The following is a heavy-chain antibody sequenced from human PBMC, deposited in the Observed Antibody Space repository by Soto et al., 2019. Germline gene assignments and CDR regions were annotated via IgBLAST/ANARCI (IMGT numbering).Heavy chain of an antibody. J-gene: IGHJ4*02. CDR3: ASFGSGSYYNVPFFDY. Sequence: GGSLRLSCAASGFTFSSYSMNWVRQAPGKGLEWVSSISSSSSYIYYADSVKGRFTISRDNAKNPLYLQMNSLRAEDTAVYYCASFGSGSYYNVPFFDYWGQGTLVTVSS. V-gene: IGHV3-21*01. D-gene: IGHD3-10*01. CDR1: GFTFSSYS. CDR2: ISSSSSYI.